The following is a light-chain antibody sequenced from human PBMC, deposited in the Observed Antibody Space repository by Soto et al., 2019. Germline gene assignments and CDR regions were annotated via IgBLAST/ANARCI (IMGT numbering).Light chain of an antibody. J-gene: IGKJ1*01. CDR1: QSVRSK. CDR3: QQTYSAPPL. V-gene: IGKV3-15*01. CDR2: GAS. Sequence: EIVLTQSPATLSVSPGERATLSCRASQSVRSKVAWYQQKPGQAPRLLIFGASTRATNIPARFSGSGSGTEFTLTISSLQSEDFATYYCQQTYSAPPLFGQGTKVEIK.